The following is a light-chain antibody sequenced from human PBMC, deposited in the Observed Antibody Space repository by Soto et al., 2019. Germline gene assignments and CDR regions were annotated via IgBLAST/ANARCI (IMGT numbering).Light chain of an antibody. Sequence: QSALTQPASVSGSPGQSITISCTGTNGDVGSYDLVSWYQQYPGKAPKLIIYEVNKRPSGVSNRFSGAKSGNTASLTISGLQTVDEADYDCCSYAGGNTLIFGGGTKLTVL. J-gene: IGLJ2*01. CDR2: EVN. V-gene: IGLV2-23*02. CDR1: NGDVGSYDL. CDR3: CSYAGGNTLI.